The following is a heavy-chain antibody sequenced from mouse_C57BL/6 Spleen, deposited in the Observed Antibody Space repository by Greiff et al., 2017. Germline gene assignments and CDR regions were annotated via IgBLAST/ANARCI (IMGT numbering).Heavy chain of an antibody. CDR1: GYAFSSSW. CDR3: ARKDYNYDEYFDD. V-gene: IGHV1-82*01. J-gene: IGHJ2*01. CDR2: IYPGDGDT. Sequence: QVQLQQSGPELVKPGASVKISCKASGYAFSSSWMNWVKQRPGKGLEWIGRIYPGDGDTNYNGKVKGKATLTADKSSSTAYMQLSSLTSEDSAVYYCARKDYNYDEYFDDWGQGTTLTVSS. D-gene: IGHD2-12*01.